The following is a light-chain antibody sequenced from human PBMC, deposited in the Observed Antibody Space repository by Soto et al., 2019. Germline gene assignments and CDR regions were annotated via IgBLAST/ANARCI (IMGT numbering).Light chain of an antibody. Sequence: QSVLTQPPSVSAASGQKVTISCSGSSSNIGRNYVSWYQQLPGTAPKLLIFDYSGRPSGIPDRFSGSKSGTSATLGITGLQTGDEADYYFGTWDSSLSAWVFGGGTKLTVL. CDR3: GTWDSSLSAWV. V-gene: IGLV1-51*01. CDR2: DYS. CDR1: SSNIGRNY. J-gene: IGLJ3*02.